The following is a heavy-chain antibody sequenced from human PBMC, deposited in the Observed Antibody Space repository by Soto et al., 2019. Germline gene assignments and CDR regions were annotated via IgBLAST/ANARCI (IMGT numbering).Heavy chain of an antibody. Sequence: SVKVSCKASGGTFSSYAISWVRQAPGQGLEWMGGIIPIFGTANYAQKFQGRVTITADESTSTAYMELSSLRSEDTAVYYCARAQSYYYDSSGYLASVNNFDYWGQGTLVTVSS. CDR1: GGTFSSYA. CDR3: ARAQSYYYDSSGYLASVNNFDY. D-gene: IGHD3-22*01. V-gene: IGHV1-69*13. CDR2: IIPIFGTA. J-gene: IGHJ4*02.